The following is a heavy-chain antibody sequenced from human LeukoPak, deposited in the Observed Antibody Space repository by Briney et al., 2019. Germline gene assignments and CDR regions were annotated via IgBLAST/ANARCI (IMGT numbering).Heavy chain of an antibody. Sequence: PGGSLRLSCAASGFTFNNYWMSWVRQAPGKGLEWVANIKQDGNEKYYVDSVKGRFTISRDNAKNSLDLQMNSLRVEDTAVYYCARVYSSSSGKNAFGVWGQGTMVTVSS. J-gene: IGHJ3*01. D-gene: IGHD6-6*01. CDR1: GFTFNNYW. V-gene: IGHV3-7*03. CDR3: ARVYSSSSGKNAFGV. CDR2: IKQDGNEK.